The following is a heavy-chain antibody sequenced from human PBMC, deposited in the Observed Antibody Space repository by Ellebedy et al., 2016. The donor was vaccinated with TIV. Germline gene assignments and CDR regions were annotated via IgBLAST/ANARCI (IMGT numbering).Heavy chain of an antibody. V-gene: IGHV4-61*01. Sequence: SETLSLTXTVSGDSVSGGPYYWSWIRQPPGKGLEWIGDIYYSGKSSHNPSLKSRVTISVDTSKNQFSLELSSVTAADTAVYYCARVEGDIAFGGWFDPWGQGTLVTVSS. CDR3: ARVEGDIAFGGWFDP. J-gene: IGHJ5*02. CDR1: GDSVSGGPYY. CDR2: IYYSGKS. D-gene: IGHD3-10*01.